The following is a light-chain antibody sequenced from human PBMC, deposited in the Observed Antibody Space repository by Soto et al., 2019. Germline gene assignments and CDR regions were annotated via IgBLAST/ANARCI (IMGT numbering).Light chain of an antibody. CDR2: GAS. Sequence: EIVLTQSPGTLSLSPGESATLSCRASQSISRPYLAWYQQKPGQAPRLLINGASSRAEGIPDRFSGGGSGTDFTLKISRLEPEDFAVYYCHQYLNWAFGQGTTVEIK. CDR3: HQYLNWA. CDR1: QSISRPY. V-gene: IGKV3-20*01. J-gene: IGKJ1*01.